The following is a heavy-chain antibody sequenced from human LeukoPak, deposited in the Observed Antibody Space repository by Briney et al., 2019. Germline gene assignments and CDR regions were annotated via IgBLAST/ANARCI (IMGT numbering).Heavy chain of an antibody. CDR2: IIPIFGTA. Sequence: SVKVSCKASGGTFSSYAISWVRQAPGQGLEWMGGIIPIFGTANYAQKFQGRVTITADKSTSTAYMELSSLRSEDTAVYYCARDLPYYYYMDVWGKGTTVTVSS. CDR3: ARDLPYYYYMDV. V-gene: IGHV1-69*06. J-gene: IGHJ6*03. CDR1: GGTFSSYA.